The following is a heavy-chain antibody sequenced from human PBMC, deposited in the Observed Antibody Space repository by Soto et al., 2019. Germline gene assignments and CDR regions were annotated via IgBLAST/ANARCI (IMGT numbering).Heavy chain of an antibody. CDR1: GFTFSNAW. J-gene: IGHJ6*02. Sequence: PGGSLRLSCAASGFTFSNAWMSWVRQAPGKGLEGVGRIKSKTDGGTTDYAAPVKGRFTISRDDSKNTLYLQMNSLQTEDTAVYYCTTYSGSYQYYYYGMDVWGQGTTVTVSS. V-gene: IGHV3-15*01. CDR3: TTYSGSYQYYYYGMDV. D-gene: IGHD1-26*01. CDR2: IKSKTDGGTT.